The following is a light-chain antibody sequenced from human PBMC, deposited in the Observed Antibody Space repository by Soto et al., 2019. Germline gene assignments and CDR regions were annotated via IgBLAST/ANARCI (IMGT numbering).Light chain of an antibody. CDR3: QQYNSYS. V-gene: IGKV1-5*01. Sequence: DTQMTQSPSTLTASVGDRVTNTCRASQSNTSWLAWYQQKPGKAPKLLNYAASSLDSGVPSRSSGSGSGTEFTLTISSLQPDDFATYYCQQYNSYSFGQGTKVDIK. J-gene: IGKJ1*01. CDR2: AAS. CDR1: QSNTSW.